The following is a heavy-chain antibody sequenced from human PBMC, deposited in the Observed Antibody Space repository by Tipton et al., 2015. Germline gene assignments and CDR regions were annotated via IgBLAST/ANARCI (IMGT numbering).Heavy chain of an antibody. CDR1: GFTFSDYY. Sequence: SLRLSCAASGFTFSDYYMSWIRQAAGRGLEWVAHIGGAGSIIYSADSVKGRFTISRDNAKNSVYLQMNGLRAEDTAVYYCARPIGVRRFYYYGLDVWGQGTTVTVSS. CDR3: ARPIGVRRFYYYGLDV. D-gene: IGHD6-6*01. CDR2: IGGAGSII. J-gene: IGHJ6*02. V-gene: IGHV3-11*01.